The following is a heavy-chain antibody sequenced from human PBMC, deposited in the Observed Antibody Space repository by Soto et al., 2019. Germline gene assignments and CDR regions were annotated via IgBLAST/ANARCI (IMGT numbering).Heavy chain of an antibody. D-gene: IGHD3-3*01. Sequence: QVQLVQSGAEVKKPGSSVKVSCKASGGTFSSYTISWVRQAPGQGLEWTGRIIPILGIANYAQKFQGRVTITADKSTSTAYMELSSLRSEDTAVYYCATGYYDFWSGPGFDPWGQGTLVTVSS. CDR3: ATGYYDFWSGPGFDP. J-gene: IGHJ5*02. CDR2: IIPILGIA. CDR1: GGTFSSYT. V-gene: IGHV1-69*02.